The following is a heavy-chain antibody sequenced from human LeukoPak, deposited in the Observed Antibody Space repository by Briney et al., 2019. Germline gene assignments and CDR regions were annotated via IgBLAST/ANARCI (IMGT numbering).Heavy chain of an antibody. CDR1: GGTLSSYA. CDR2: IIPILGIA. V-gene: IGHV1-69*04. Sequence: SVKVSCKASGGTLSSYAISWVRQAPGQGLEWMGRIIPILGIANYAQKFQGRVTITADKSTSTAYMELSSLRSEDTAVYYCVRDKYYGSGSYNYFDFWGQGTLVTVSS. J-gene: IGHJ4*02. D-gene: IGHD3-10*01. CDR3: VRDKYYGSGSYNYFDF.